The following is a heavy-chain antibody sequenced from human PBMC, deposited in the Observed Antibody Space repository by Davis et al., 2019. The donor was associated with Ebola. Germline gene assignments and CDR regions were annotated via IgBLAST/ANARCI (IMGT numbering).Heavy chain of an antibody. CDR2: IIPIFGTA. CDR3: ASRIRCSSTSCYNDY. Sequence: SVKVSCKASGYTFTSYGISWVRQAPGQGLEWMGGIIPIFGTANYAQKFQGRVTITADESTSTAYMELSSLRSEDTAVYYCASRIRCSSTSCYNDYWGQGTLVTVSS. CDR1: GYTFTSYG. V-gene: IGHV1-69*13. J-gene: IGHJ4*02. D-gene: IGHD2-2*02.